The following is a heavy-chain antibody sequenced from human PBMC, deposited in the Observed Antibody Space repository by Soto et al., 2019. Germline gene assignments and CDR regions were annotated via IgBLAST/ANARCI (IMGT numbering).Heavy chain of an antibody. J-gene: IGHJ6*03. D-gene: IGHD4-17*01. CDR2: INPSGGST. CDR3: ARSLTTVTKRYYYYMDV. CDR1: GYTFTSYY. Sequence: ASVKVSCKASGYTFTSYYMHWVRQAPGQGLEWMGIINPSGGSTSYAQKFQGRVTMTRDTSTSTVYMELSSLRSEDTAVYYCARSLTTVTKRYYYYMDVWGKGTTVTVSS. V-gene: IGHV1-46*03.